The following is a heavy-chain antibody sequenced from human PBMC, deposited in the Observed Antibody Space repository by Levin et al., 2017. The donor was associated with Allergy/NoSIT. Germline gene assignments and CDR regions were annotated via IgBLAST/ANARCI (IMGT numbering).Heavy chain of an antibody. CDR2: INPSGGST. J-gene: IGHJ6*02. CDR1: GYTFTSYY. Sequence: ASVKVSCKASGYTFTSYYMHWVRQAPGQGLEWMGIINPSGGSTSYAQKFQGRVTMTRDTSTSTVYMELSSLRSEDPAVYYCARYPLVPVYYYGMDVWGQGTTVTVSS. D-gene: IGHD2-2*01. V-gene: IGHV1-46*01. CDR3: ARYPLVPVYYYGMDV.